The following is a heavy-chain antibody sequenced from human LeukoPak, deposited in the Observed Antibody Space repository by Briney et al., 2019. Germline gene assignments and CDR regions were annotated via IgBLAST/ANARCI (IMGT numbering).Heavy chain of an antibody. CDR3: ARVAKKEDWFDP. CDR2: INPNSGGT. D-gene: IGHD2-21*01. V-gene: IGHV1-2*06. Sequence: ASVKVSCKASGYTFTGYYMHWVRQAPGQGLEWMGQINPNSGGTNYAQKFQGRVTMTRDTSISTAYMELSRLRSDDTAVYYCARVAKKEDWFDPWGQGTLVTVSS. CDR1: GYTFTGYY. J-gene: IGHJ5*02.